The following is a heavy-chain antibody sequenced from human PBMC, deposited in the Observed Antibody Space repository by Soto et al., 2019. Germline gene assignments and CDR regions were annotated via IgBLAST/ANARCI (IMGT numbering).Heavy chain of an antibody. D-gene: IGHD6-6*01. Sequence: GGSLRLSCAASRFTFSSYNMNWVRQAPGKGLEWVSCISSDNTNIHYADSVKGRFTTSRDNARNSLYLQMNSLRDEDTAVYYCASRPSIAARHHRNWFDPWGQGTLVTVSS. J-gene: IGHJ5*02. CDR3: ASRPSIAARHHRNWFDP. CDR1: RFTFSSYN. CDR2: ISSDNTNI. V-gene: IGHV3-21*01.